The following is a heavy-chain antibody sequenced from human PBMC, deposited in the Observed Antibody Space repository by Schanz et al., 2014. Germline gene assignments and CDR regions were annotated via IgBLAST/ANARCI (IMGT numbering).Heavy chain of an antibody. CDR1: GDSISSSRYC. CDR3: ARPGAYCGGDCYDY. D-gene: IGHD2-21*01. V-gene: IGHV4-39*01. Sequence: QLQLQESGPGLVKPSETLSLTCTVSGDSISSSRYCWGWIRQPPGKGLEWIGSIYYSGSTYYNPSPKGRVPIPVDTPKTQFPRKLSSVTAADTAVYYCARPGAYCGGDCYDYWGQGTLVTVSS. CDR2: IYYSGST. J-gene: IGHJ4*02.